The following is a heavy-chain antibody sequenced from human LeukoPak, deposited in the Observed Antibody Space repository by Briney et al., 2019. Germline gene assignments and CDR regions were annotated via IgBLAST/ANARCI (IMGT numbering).Heavy chain of an antibody. J-gene: IGHJ4*02. V-gene: IGHV3-30*04. D-gene: IGHD4-17*01. Sequence: GRSLRLSCAASGFPFSSYAMHWVRQAPGKGLEWVAVISYDGSNKYYADSVKGRFTISRDNSKNTLYLQMNSLRAEDTAVYYCAKDMLVTTLDYWGQGTLVTVSS. CDR3: AKDMLVTTLDY. CDR2: ISYDGSNK. CDR1: GFPFSSYA.